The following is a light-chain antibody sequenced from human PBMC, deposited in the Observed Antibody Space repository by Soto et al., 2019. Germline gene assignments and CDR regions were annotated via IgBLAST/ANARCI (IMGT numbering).Light chain of an antibody. CDR3: QQYNTWPPYT. CDR2: DAS. Sequence: DIVMTQSPGTLSVSPGERATLSCWASQSVSSNLAWYQQKPGQAPRLLIYDASTRATGIPARFSGSGSGTDFTLSLSSLQSEDFAVYFCQQYNTWPPYTFGQGTKLEI. CDR1: QSVSSN. V-gene: IGKV3-15*01. J-gene: IGKJ2*01.